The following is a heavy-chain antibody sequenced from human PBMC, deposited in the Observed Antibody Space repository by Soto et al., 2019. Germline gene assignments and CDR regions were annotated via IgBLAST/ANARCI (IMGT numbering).Heavy chain of an antibody. CDR3: ARARDGYNFLLDY. CDR1: GFTRGDCG. V-gene: IGHV3-49*03. Sequence: GGSLRLSCTPSGFTRGDCGMSWFRQAPGKGLEWVGFIRSKANGGETQYAASVQGRFTISRDESKNIAYLEINSLKTEDTAVYYCARARDGYNFLLDYSAQGTPVTVSS. D-gene: IGHD5-12*01. J-gene: IGHJ4*01. CDR2: IRSKANGGET.